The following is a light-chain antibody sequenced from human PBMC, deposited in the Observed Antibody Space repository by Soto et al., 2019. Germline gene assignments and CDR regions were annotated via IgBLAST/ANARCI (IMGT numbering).Light chain of an antibody. CDR3: QHYDNLPPFT. V-gene: IGKV1-33*01. CDR2: GAS. Sequence: DIQMTQSPSSLSASVGARVSITCQASQDIRTSLSWFQQKPGRAPKLLIYGASNLETGVPSRFRGSGSGTDVTFTISSLQPEDIATYYCQHYDNLPPFTFGPGTKVDIK. J-gene: IGKJ3*01. CDR1: QDIRTS.